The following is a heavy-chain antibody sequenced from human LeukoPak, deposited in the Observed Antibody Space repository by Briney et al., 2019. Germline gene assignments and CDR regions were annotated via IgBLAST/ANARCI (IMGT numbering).Heavy chain of an antibody. J-gene: IGHJ4*02. CDR3: ARSARLMKGVVEVTALDD. V-gene: IGHV3-11*04. Sequence: TGGSLRLSCAASGFIFSDYYMSWIRQAPGKGLEWVSYISSSGSTMYYTDSVKGRFTISRDNAKNSVYLEMNSLRADDTAVYYCARSARLMKGVVEVTALDDWGQGTLVTVSS. CDR2: ISSSGSTM. CDR1: GFIFSDYY. D-gene: IGHD3-3*01.